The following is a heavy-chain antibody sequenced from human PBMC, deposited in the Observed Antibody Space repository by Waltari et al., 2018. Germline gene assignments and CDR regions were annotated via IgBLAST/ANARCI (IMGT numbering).Heavy chain of an antibody. Sequence: EVQLVESGGGLVQPGGSLRLSCDASGFTFSTSSMNWVRQAPGKGLEWGTNRKRDGNEKYYVDSVKGRFTISRDNAKNSLYLQMNSLRAEDTAVYYCVRDLLSAGAYWGQGTLVTVSS. CDR2: RKRDGNEK. V-gene: IGHV3-7*01. CDR3: VRDLLSAGAY. J-gene: IGHJ4*02. CDR1: GFTFSTSS. D-gene: IGHD3-10*01.